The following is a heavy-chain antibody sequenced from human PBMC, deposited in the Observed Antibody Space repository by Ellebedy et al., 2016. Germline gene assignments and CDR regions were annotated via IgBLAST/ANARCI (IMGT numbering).Heavy chain of an antibody. CDR3: ASRNLGGAPRNSGND. CDR2: IKQDGNEK. J-gene: IGHJ4*02. CDR1: GFTFSRYW. D-gene: IGHD1-1*01. V-gene: IGHV3-7*01. Sequence: GESLKISCATSGFTFSRYWMTWVRQAPGKGLEWVASIKQDGNEKYYADSVKGRFTISRDNAKRSLDLQMNSLGVEDTAVYYCASRNLGGAPRNSGNDWGQGTLVTVSS.